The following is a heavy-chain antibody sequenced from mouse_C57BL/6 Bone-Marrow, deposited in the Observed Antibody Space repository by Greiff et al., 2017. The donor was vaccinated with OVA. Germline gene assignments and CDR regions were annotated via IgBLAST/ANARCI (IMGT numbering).Heavy chain of an antibody. CDR3: ARVGLAY. J-gene: IGHJ3*01. V-gene: IGHV1-26*01. Sequence: VQLQQSGPELVKPGASVKISCKASGYTFTDYYMNWVKQSHGKSLEWIGDINPNNGGTSYNQKFKGKATLTVDKSSSTAYMELRSLTSEDSAVYYCARVGLAYWGQGTLVTVSA. CDR2: INPNNGGT. CDR1: GYTFTDYY.